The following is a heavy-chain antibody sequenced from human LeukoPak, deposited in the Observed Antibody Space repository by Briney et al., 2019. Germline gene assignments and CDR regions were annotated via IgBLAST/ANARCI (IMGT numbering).Heavy chain of an antibody. CDR3: ARGVTVMVRGVMLGKY. CDR2: LHANGDEK. D-gene: IGHD3-10*01. CDR1: GFSLSGYW. Sequence: PGRSLRLSCAASGFSLSGYWMSWVRQAPGKGLEWVARLHANGDEKNFVGSVQGRFTVSRDNAKNSLYLQMNSLRAEDTAVYYCARGVTVMVRGVMLGKYWGQGTLVTVSS. V-gene: IGHV3-7*01. J-gene: IGHJ4*02.